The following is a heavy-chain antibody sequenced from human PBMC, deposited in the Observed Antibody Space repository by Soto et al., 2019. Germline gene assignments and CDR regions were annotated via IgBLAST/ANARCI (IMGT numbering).Heavy chain of an antibody. CDR1: GFTFSSYG. CDR3: ARDFGRVPAAPEYYYYYYGMDV. D-gene: IGHD2-2*01. V-gene: IGHV3-30*03. Sequence: QPGGSLRLSCAASGFTFSSYGMHWVRQAPGKGLEWVAVISYDGSNKYYADSVKGRFTISRDNSKNTLYLQMNSLRAEDTAVYYCARDFGRVPAAPEYYYYYYGMDVWGQGTTVTVSS. CDR2: ISYDGSNK. J-gene: IGHJ6*02.